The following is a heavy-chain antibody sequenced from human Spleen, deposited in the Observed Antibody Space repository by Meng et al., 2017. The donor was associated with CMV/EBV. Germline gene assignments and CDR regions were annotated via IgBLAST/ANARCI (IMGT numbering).Heavy chain of an antibody. Sequence: LTCTVSGGSISSYYWSWIRQPPGKGLEWIGYIYYSGSTNYNPSLKSRVTISVDTSKNQFSLKLSSVTAADTAVYYCARARYQLPVDYWGQGTLVTVSS. CDR3: ARARYQLPVDY. V-gene: IGHV4-59*01. J-gene: IGHJ4*02. CDR2: IYYSGST. CDR1: GGSISSYY. D-gene: IGHD2-2*01.